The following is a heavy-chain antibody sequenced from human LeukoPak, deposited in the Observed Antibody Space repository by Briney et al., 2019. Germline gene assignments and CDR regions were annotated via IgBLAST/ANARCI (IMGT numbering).Heavy chain of an antibody. J-gene: IGHJ4*02. V-gene: IGHV4-39*01. CDR1: GVSISTTAYY. CDR2: MLYRGST. D-gene: IGHD3-16*01. Sequence: SETLSLTCTVSGVSISTTAYYWGWIRQTPGKGLEGIGSMLYRGSTYYSPSLSSRVIISVDASKTPFFLPLSAVTAAGTAVYSCARQGGWGGALSFFDSWGQGTLVTVSS. CDR3: ARQGGWGGALSFFDS.